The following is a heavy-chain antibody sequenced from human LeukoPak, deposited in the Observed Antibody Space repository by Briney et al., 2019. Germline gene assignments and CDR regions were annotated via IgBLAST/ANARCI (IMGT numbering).Heavy chain of an antibody. V-gene: IGHV4-59*08. D-gene: IGHD2-2*01. Sequence: SETLCLTCTVSGGSISSYYWSWIRQPPGKGLEWIGYIYYSGSTNYNPSLKSRVTISVDTSKNQFSLKLSSVTAADTAVYYCARRGGQLLPFDYWGQGTLVTVSS. CDR3: ARRGGQLLPFDY. J-gene: IGHJ4*02. CDR1: GGSISSYY. CDR2: IYYSGST.